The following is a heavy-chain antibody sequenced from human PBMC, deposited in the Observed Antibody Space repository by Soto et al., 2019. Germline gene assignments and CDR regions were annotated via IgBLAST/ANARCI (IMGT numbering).Heavy chain of an antibody. CDR1: GYTFINYH. CDR3: AKSPRGEMATD. J-gene: IGHJ4*02. D-gene: IGHD5-12*01. V-gene: IGHV1-18*01. Sequence: QVQLVQSGGEVKKPGASVTVSCKASGYTFINYHITWVRQAPGQGLEWMAWINTYNGMTDYAQRFQGRVNMTRDTARSTAYRELRNRGSDDTAVYFCAKSPRGEMATDWGQGTLVTVSS. CDR2: INTYNGMT.